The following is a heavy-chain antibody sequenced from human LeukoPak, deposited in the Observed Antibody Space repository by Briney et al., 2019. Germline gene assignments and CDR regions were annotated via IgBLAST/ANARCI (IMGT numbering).Heavy chain of an antibody. CDR1: GGSISPYY. D-gene: IGHD2-15*01. Sequence: SETLSLTCTVSGGSISPYYWSWIRQPPGKGLEWIGEINHSGSTNYNPSLKSRVTISVDTSKNQFSLKLSSVTAADTAVYYRARAVRVAATQYYFDYWGQGTLVTVSS. CDR3: ARAVRVAATQYYFDY. CDR2: INHSGST. J-gene: IGHJ4*02. V-gene: IGHV4-34*01.